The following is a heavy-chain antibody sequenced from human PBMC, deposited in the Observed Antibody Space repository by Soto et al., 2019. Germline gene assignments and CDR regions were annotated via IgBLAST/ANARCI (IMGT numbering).Heavy chain of an antibody. J-gene: IGHJ3*02. CDR3: ARVDGEWDAFHI. D-gene: IGHD3-10*01. CDR1: GGSTSSYY. CDR2: IHYSGRT. V-gene: IGHV4-59*13. Sequence: SETLSLTRTVSGGSTSSYYRGWIRQPPGQGLEWIGHIHYSGRTNYNPSLKGRVTMSVDTSKTQFSLKLRYVTAADSAVYYCARVDGEWDAFHIWGQGTMVTVSS.